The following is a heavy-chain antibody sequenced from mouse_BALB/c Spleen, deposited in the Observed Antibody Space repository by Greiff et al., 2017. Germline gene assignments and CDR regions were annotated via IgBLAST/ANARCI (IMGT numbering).Heavy chain of an antibody. CDR2: ISTYYGDA. CDR1: GYTFTDYG. Sequence: QVQLQQSGAELVRPGVSVKISCKGSGYTFTDYGMHWVKQSHAKSLEWIGVISTYYGDASYNQKFKGKATMTVDKSSSTAYMELARLTSEDSAIYYCARDDDYDDAMDYWGQGTSVTVSS. D-gene: IGHD2-4*01. J-gene: IGHJ4*01. V-gene: IGHV1S137*01. CDR3: ARDDDYDDAMDY.